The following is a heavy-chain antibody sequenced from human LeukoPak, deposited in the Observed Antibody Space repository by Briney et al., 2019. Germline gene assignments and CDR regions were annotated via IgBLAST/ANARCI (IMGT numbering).Heavy chain of an antibody. D-gene: IGHD2-2*03. CDR3: ARDPQYTFGYPTYDC. J-gene: IGHJ4*02. CDR2: INPGNGAT. Sequence: ASVKVSCEASGYSLRDYHLHWVRQAPGQGLEWMGDINPGNGATKYAQKFQGRVTMTRDTSISTVYMDLSGLTPDDTAVYYCARDPQYTFGYPTYDCCGQGTLVTVSS. V-gene: IGHV1-2*02. CDR1: GYSLRDYH.